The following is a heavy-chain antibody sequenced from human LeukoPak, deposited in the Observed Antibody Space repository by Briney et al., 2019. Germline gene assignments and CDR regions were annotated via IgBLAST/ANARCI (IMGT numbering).Heavy chain of an antibody. CDR1: GFTAGSKY. Sequence: PGGSLRLSCAVSGFTAGSKYMSWVRQAPGKGLEWVSVIYSGGKTYYADSVKGRFTISKDNFNNRLYLEMNSLRPEDTAVYYCASSSAWFLNYAMDVWGHGATVTVSS. V-gene: IGHV3-53*05. J-gene: IGHJ6*02. D-gene: IGHD6-19*01. CDR3: ASSSAWFLNYAMDV. CDR2: IYSGGKT.